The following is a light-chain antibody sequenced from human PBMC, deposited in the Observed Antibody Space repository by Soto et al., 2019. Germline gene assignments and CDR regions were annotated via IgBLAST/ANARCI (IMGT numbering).Light chain of an antibody. J-gene: IGLJ1*01. CDR1: SSDVGSYNY. V-gene: IGLV2-14*03. CDR2: DVS. Sequence: QSALTQPASVSGSPGQSITISCTGTSSDVGSYNYVSWYQQHPGKAPKVIIYDVSNRPSGVSNRFSGSKSGDTASLTISGLQAEDEADYFCSSYTVSTTLRSVFGVGTKLTVL. CDR3: SSYTVSTTLRSV.